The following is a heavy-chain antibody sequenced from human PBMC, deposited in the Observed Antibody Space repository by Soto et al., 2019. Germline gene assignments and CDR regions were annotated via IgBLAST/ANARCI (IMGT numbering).Heavy chain of an antibody. CDR1: GFTVSSNY. Sequence: GGSVRLSCAASGFTVSSNYMSWVRQAPGKGLEWVSVIYSGGSTYYADSVKGRFTVSRDNSKNTLYLQMNSLRAEDTAVYYCARDGHGSGSYGNYYYYRMDVWGPGTTVTVSS. V-gene: IGHV3-53*01. D-gene: IGHD1-26*01. CDR3: ARDGHGSGSYGNYYYYRMDV. J-gene: IGHJ6*02. CDR2: IYSGGST.